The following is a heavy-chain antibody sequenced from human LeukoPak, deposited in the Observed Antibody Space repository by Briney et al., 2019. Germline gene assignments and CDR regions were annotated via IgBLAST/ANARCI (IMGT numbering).Heavy chain of an antibody. D-gene: IGHD2-15*01. CDR1: GGSISSYY. CDR3: AKGSGPPWFDP. CDR2: IYYSGST. Sequence: SETLSLTCTVSGGSISSYYWSWIRQPPGKGLEWIGYIYYSGSTNYNPSLKSRVTISVDTSKNHFSLKVTSVTAADTAVYYCAKGSGPPWFDPWGQGILVTVSS. J-gene: IGHJ5*02. V-gene: IGHV4-59*08.